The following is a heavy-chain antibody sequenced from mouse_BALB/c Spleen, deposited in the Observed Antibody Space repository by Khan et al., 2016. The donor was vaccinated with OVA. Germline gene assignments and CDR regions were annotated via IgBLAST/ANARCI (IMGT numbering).Heavy chain of an antibody. CDR1: GFTFSDYG. CDR2: ISNLAYRI. V-gene: IGHV5-15*02. Sequence: EVELVESGGGLVQPGGSRKLSCAASGFTFSDYGMAWVRQAPGKGPEWVAFISNLAYRIYYADIVTGRFIISRENAKNTLYRERSSLRAKDTAMYYCARSWAMDYWGQGTSVTVSS. CDR3: ARSWAMDY. J-gene: IGHJ4*01.